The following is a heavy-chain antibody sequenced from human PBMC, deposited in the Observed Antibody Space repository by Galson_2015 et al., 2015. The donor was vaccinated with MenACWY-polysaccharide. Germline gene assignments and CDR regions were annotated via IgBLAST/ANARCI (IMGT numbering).Heavy chain of an antibody. CDR3: AKGGGGSRDFDY. V-gene: IGHV3-30*02. D-gene: IGHD2-15*01. CDR1: GLTFSNYA. J-gene: IGHJ4*02. CDR2: IRYDGTVQ. Sequence: SLRLSCAASGLTFSNYAMQWVRQAPGRGLERVDFIRYDGTVQSYADSVEGRFSISRDNSKNTLYQQMNSLRAEDTAVYYCAKGGGGSRDFDYWGQGALVTVSS.